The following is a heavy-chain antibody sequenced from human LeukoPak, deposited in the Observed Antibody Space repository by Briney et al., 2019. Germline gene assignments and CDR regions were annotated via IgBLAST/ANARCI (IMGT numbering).Heavy chain of an antibody. Sequence: GGSLRLSCAGTGFTFTSYAMSWVRQAPGKGMEWVSGISGSGGDTYYADSVKGRFTISRDNSKNTLYLQMNSLRAEDTAVYYCGKFCPDSSSWYYFEYWGQGTLVTLSS. D-gene: IGHD6-13*01. CDR3: GKFCPDSSSWYYFEY. CDR1: GFTFTSYA. J-gene: IGHJ4*02. V-gene: IGHV3-23*01. CDR2: ISGSGGDT.